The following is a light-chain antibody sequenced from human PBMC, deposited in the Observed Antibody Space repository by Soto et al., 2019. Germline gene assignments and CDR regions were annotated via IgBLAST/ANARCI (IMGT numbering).Light chain of an antibody. CDR1: TSNIGARYD. CDR2: GNS. CDR3: QSYDSSLIGEV. Sequence: QSVLTQPPSVSGAPGQRVTISCTGSTSNIGARYDVHWYQQLPGTAPKLLIYGNSNRPSGVPDRFSGSKSGTSASLAITGLQAEDEADYYCQSYDSSLIGEVFGGGTKLTVL. V-gene: IGLV1-40*01. J-gene: IGLJ2*01.